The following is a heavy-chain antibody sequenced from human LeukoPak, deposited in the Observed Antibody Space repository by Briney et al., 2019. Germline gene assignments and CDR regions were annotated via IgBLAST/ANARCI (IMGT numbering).Heavy chain of an antibody. D-gene: IGHD4-17*01. CDR3: ARRAAVRPGADYFQH. Sequence: PGGSLRLSCADSGFTFSGYSMNWVRQAVGKGLEWVSYISASSSSIYYADSVKGRFTISRDNAKNSLYLQMNSLRDEDTAVYYCARRAAVRPGADYFQHGGQGILVTVSS. J-gene: IGHJ1*01. CDR2: ISASSSSI. V-gene: IGHV3-48*02. CDR1: GFTFSGYS.